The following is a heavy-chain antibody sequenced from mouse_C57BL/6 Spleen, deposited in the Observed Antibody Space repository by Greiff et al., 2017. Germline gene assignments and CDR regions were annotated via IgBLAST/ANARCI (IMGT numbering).Heavy chain of an antibody. D-gene: IGHD2-4*01. CDR1: GFTFSSYT. CDR2: ISGGGGNT. Sequence: EVQLVESGGGLVKPGGSLKLSCAASGFTFSSYTMSWVRQTPEKRLEWVATISGGGGNTYYPDSVKGRFTISRDNAKNTLYLQMSSLRSEDTALYYCARQDDYDDYFDYWGQGTTLTVSS. V-gene: IGHV5-9*01. J-gene: IGHJ2*01. CDR3: ARQDDYDDYFDY.